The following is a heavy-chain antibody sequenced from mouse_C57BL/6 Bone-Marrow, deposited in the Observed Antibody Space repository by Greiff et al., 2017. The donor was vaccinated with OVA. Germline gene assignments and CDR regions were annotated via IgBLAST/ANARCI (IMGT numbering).Heavy chain of an antibody. Sequence: EVQLQESGPVLVKPGASVKMSCKASGYTFTDYYMNWVKQSHGKSLEWIGVINPYNGGTSYNQKFKGKATLTVDKSSSTAYMELNSLTSEDSAVYYCARYDGSSPYAMDYWGQGTSVTVSS. CDR1: GYTFTDYY. CDR3: ARYDGSSPYAMDY. D-gene: IGHD1-1*01. J-gene: IGHJ4*01. CDR2: INPYNGGT. V-gene: IGHV1-19*01.